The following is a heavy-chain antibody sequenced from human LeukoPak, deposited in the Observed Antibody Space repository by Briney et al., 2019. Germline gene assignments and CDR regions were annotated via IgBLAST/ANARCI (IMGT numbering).Heavy chain of an antibody. CDR1: GGSFSGYY. CDR3: ARSFTPSFDY. J-gene: IGHJ4*02. CDR2: INHSGST. Sequence: PSETLSLTCAVYGGSFSGYYRSWIRHPPGKGLEWIGEINHSGSTNYNPSLKSRVTISVDTSKNQFSLKLSSVTAADTAVYYCARSFTPSFDYWGQGTLVTVSS. V-gene: IGHV4-34*01.